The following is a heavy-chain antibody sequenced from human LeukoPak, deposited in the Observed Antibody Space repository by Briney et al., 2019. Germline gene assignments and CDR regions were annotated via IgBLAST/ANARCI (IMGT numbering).Heavy chain of an antibody. Sequence: SETLSLTCTVSGGSISSYYWGWIRQPPGKGLEWIGSIYYSGSTYYNPSLKSRVTISVDTSKNQFSLKLSSVTAADTAVYYCARDTYSSGYDYWGQGTLVTVSS. CDR2: IYYSGST. V-gene: IGHV4-39*07. J-gene: IGHJ4*02. CDR3: ARDTYSSGYDY. D-gene: IGHD6-19*01. CDR1: GGSISSYY.